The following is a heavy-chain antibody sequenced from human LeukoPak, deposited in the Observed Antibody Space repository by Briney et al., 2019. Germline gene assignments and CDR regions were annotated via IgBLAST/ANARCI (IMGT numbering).Heavy chain of an antibody. V-gene: IGHV1-69*01. Sequence: ASVKVSCKASGGIFSSYAISWVRQAPGQGLEWMGGIIPIFGTANYAQKFQGRVTITADESTSTAYMGLSSLRSEDTAVYYCAREGDCSGGSCPYWYFDLWGRGTLVTVSS. CDR3: AREGDCSGGSCPYWYFDL. CDR1: GGIFSSYA. D-gene: IGHD2-15*01. CDR2: IIPIFGTA. J-gene: IGHJ2*01.